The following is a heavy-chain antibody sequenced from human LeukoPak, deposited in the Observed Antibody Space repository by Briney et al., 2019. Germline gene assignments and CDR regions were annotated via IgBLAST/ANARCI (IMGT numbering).Heavy chain of an antibody. D-gene: IGHD5-24*01. CDR2: ISYDGSSK. V-gene: IGHV3-30*04. CDR1: GFTFSSYA. J-gene: IGHJ4*02. CDR3: ARDQLGGGYFDY. Sequence: GRSPRLSCAASGFTFSSYAMHWVRQAPGKGLEWVAVISYDGSSKYYADSVKGRFTISRDNSKNTLYLQMNSLRAEDTAVYYCARDQLGGGYFDYWGQGTLVTVSS.